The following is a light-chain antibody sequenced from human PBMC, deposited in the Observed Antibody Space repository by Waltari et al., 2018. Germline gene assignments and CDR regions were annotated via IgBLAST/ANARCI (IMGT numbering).Light chain of an antibody. CDR1: QSVGSY. Sequence: EIVLTQSPATLSLSPGERATLSCRASQSVGSYLAWYQQKPGQAPRLLIYDASNRATGIPARFSGSGPGTDFTLTISSLEPEDFAVYYCQHEDTFGQGTRLEIK. CDR2: DAS. V-gene: IGKV3D-11*02. CDR3: QHEDT. J-gene: IGKJ5*01.